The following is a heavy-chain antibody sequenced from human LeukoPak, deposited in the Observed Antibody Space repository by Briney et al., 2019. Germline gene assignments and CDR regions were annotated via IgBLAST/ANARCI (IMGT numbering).Heavy chain of an antibody. Sequence: GGSLRLSCAASGITFSGSGMSWVRQAPGKGLEWVSAISGSGGSTYYADSVKGRFTISRDNSKNTLYLQMNSLRAEDTAVYYCAKDLGDRAWLNAFDIWGQGTMVTVSS. CDR2: ISGSGGST. V-gene: IGHV3-23*01. CDR1: GITFSGSG. J-gene: IGHJ3*02. CDR3: AKDLGDRAWLNAFDI. D-gene: IGHD3-22*01.